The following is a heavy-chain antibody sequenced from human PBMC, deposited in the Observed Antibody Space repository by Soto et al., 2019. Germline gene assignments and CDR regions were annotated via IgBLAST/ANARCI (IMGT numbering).Heavy chain of an antibody. CDR2: MNPNSGNT. CDR1: GYTFTSYD. J-gene: IGHJ6*03. Sequence: ASVKVSCKASGYTFTSYDINWVRQATGQGLEWMGWMNPNSGNTGYAQKFQGRVTMTRNTSISTAYMELSSLRSEDTAVYYCARVPYDFWPYYYYYYMDVWGKGTTVTVSS. V-gene: IGHV1-8*01. CDR3: ARVPYDFWPYYYYYYMDV. D-gene: IGHD3-3*01.